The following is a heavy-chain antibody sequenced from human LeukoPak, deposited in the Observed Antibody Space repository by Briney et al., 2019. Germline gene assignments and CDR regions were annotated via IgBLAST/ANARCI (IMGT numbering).Heavy chain of an antibody. CDR3: ARLAGAVDY. D-gene: IGHD3-10*01. J-gene: IGHJ4*02. CDR2: IYTSGST. V-gene: IGHV4-61*02. CDR1: GGSIGSGSYY. Sequence: SETLSLTCTVSGGSIGSGSYYWSWIRQPAGKGLEWIGRIYTSGSTNYNPSLKSRVTISVDTSKNQFSLRLSSVTAADTAVYYCARLAGAVDYWGQGTLVTVSS.